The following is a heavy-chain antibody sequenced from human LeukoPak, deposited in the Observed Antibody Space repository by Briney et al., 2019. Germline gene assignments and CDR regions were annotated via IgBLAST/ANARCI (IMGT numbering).Heavy chain of an antibody. J-gene: IGHJ3*02. Sequence: ASVKVSCKSSGYTFTGYYIHWVRQAPGQGLEWMGWINPHSGGTNYAQRLQGRVTMTTDTSTTTAYMELRSLRSDDTAVYYCARATGTWGHDGFDIWGQGTMVTVSS. V-gene: IGHV1-2*02. CDR3: ARATGTWGHDGFDI. CDR1: GYTFTGYY. D-gene: IGHD3-16*01. CDR2: INPHSGGT.